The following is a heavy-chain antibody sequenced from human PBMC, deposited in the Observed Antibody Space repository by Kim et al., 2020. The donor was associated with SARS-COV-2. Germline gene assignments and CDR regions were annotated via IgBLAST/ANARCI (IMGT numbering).Heavy chain of an antibody. CDR2: IKSKTDGGTT. J-gene: IGHJ4*02. CDR3: TTDILYDSSGYYFMDHFDY. CDR1: GFTFSNAW. V-gene: IGHV3-15*01. D-gene: IGHD3-22*01. Sequence: GGSLRLSCAASGFTFSNAWMSWVRQAPGKGLEWVGRIKSKTDGGTTDYAAPVKGRFTISIDDSKNTLYLQMNSLKNEDTAVYYCTTDILYDSSGYYFMDHFDYWGQRPLVTVSS.